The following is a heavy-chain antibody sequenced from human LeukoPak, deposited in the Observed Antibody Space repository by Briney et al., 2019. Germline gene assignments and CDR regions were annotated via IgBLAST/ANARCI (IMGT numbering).Heavy chain of an antibody. CDR3: AAEXYSGSCCWFDP. V-gene: IGHV1-58*02. J-gene: IGHJ5*02. D-gene: IGHD6-13*01. CDR2: IIVGSGET. CDR1: GFAFTSSA. Sequence: SVKVSCKASGFAFTSSAIQWVRQARGQGLEWLGWIIVGSGETSYAQKLQERVTITTDMSTGTSYMELSSLSAEDTAVYFCAAEXYSGSCCWFDPWGQGTLVTVSS.